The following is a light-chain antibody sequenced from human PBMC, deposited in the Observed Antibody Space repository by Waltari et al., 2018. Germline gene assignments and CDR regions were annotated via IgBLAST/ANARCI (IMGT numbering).Light chain of an antibody. V-gene: IGLV1-47*01. CDR1: NSNIGSRD. Sequence: QSVLTQPPSASATPGQRVTISCSGSNSNIGSRDVCWYQHLPGAAPRLLFHRSHQRSPGGPDRFAGSKSGTSASLAISGLRSNDEGEYYCAAWDESLGAFVLGPGTTVTVL. J-gene: IGLJ1*01. CDR2: RSH. CDR3: AAWDESLGAFV.